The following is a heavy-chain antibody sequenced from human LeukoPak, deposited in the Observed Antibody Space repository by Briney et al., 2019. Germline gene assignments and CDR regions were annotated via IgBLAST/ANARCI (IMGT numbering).Heavy chain of an antibody. D-gene: IGHD1-26*01. J-gene: IGHJ3*02. CDR3: ARDEGARRAFDI. CDR2: LYSGGST. V-gene: IGHV3-53*01. Sequence: TGGSLRLSCAASGFTVSSTDMSWVRQAPGKGLEWVSTLYSGGSTYYAESVKGRFTISRDNSKNTLYLQMNSLRAEDTAVYYCARDEGARRAFDIWGQGTMVTVSS. CDR1: GFTVSSTD.